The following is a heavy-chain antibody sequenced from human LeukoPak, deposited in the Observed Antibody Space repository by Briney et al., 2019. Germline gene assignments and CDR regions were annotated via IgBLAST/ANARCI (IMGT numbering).Heavy chain of an antibody. CDR2: IIPIFGTA. CDR3: ARDQMEIAAAEDYFDY. J-gene: IGHJ4*02. CDR1: GGTFSSYA. D-gene: IGHD6-13*01. Sequence: SVKVSCKASGGTFSSYAISWVRQAPGQGLEWMGRIIPIFGTANYAQKFQGRVTITTDESTSTAYMELSSLRSEDTAVYYCARDQMEIAAAEDYFDYWGQGTLVTVSS. V-gene: IGHV1-69*05.